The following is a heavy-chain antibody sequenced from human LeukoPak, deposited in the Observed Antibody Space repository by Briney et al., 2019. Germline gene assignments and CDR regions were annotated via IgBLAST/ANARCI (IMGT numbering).Heavy chain of an antibody. J-gene: IGHJ4*02. Sequence: GGSLRLSCAASGFTFSSYEMNWVRQAPGKGLEWVSYISSSGSTIYYADSVKGRFTISRDNAKNSLYLQMNSLRAEDTAVYYCASLVWDPDYLSTVHSDYWGQGTLVTVSS. CDR3: ASLVWDPDYLSTVHSDY. D-gene: IGHD4-17*01. V-gene: IGHV3-48*03. CDR1: GFTFSSYE. CDR2: ISSSGSTI.